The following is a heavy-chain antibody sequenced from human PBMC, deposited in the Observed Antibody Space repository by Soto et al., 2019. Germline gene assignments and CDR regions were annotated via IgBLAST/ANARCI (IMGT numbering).Heavy chain of an antibody. CDR1: GGSFSGYY. Sequence: SETLSLTCAVYGGSFSGYYWSWIRQPPGKGLEWIGEINHSGSTNYNPSLKSRVTISVDTSKNQFSLKLSSVTAADTAVYYCARQGNTVTTEYYFDYWGQGTLVTVSS. D-gene: IGHD4-17*01. CDR2: INHSGST. V-gene: IGHV4-34*01. CDR3: ARQGNTVTTEYYFDY. J-gene: IGHJ4*02.